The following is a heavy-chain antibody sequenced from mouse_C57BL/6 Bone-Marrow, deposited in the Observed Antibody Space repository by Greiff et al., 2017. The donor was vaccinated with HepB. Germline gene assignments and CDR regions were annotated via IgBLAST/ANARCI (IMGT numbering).Heavy chain of an antibody. J-gene: IGHJ2*01. CDR2: ISYDGSN. D-gene: IGHD1-1*01. CDR1: GYSITSGYY. V-gene: IGHV3-6*01. CDR3: ARDREDYYVRNFDY. Sequence: ESGPGLVKPSQSLSLTCSVTGYSITSGYYWNWIRQLPGNTLEWMGLISYDGSNNYNPSLKNRITITSDKSKNQFFLKLNSVTTDDTATYDCARDREDYYVRNFDYWGQGTTLTVSS.